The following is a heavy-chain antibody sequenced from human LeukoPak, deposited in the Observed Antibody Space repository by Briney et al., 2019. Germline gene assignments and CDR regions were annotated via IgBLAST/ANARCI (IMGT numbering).Heavy chain of an antibody. CDR1: GYTFTGYY. Sequence: ASVKVSCKASGYTFTGYYMHWVRQAPGQGLEWMGWINPNSGGTNYAQKFQGRVTMTRDTSISTAYMELSRLRSDDTAVYYCARDLAGYETLDYWGQGTLVTVSS. CDR3: ARDLAGYETLDY. V-gene: IGHV1-2*02. J-gene: IGHJ4*02. CDR2: INPNSGGT. D-gene: IGHD5-12*01.